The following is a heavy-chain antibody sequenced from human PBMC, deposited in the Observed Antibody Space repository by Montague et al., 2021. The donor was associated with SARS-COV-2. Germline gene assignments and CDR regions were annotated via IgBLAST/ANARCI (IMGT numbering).Heavy chain of an antibody. CDR3: ARYGDYGSWFDT. CDR1: GFSLNTSGEG. J-gene: IGHJ5*02. Sequence: PALVKPTQTLTLTCTFSGFSLNTSGEGVGWVRQPPGKALEWLALLYWDDDKRYSPSLKSRSTISKDTTKNEVVLTVANMDPVDTATYYCARYGDYGSWFDTWGQGTMVTVAS. V-gene: IGHV2-5*02. D-gene: IGHD4-17*01. CDR2: LYWDDDK.